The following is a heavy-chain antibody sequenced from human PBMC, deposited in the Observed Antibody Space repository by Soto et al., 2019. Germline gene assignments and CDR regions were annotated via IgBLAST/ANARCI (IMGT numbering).Heavy chain of an antibody. CDR1: GGSISSYY. CDR3: ASGYDILPGIGRDAFNI. V-gene: IGHV4-59*01. D-gene: IGHD3-9*01. J-gene: IGHJ3*02. Sequence: PSETLSLTCTVSGGSISSYYWSWIRQPPGKGLEWIGYIYYSGSTNYNPSLKSRVTISVDTSKNQFSLKLSSVTAADTAGYYCASGYDILPGIGRDAFNIWGQGKMVTVSS. CDR2: IYYSGST.